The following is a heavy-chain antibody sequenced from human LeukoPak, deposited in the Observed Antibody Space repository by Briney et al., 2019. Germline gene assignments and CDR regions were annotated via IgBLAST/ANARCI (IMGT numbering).Heavy chain of an antibody. D-gene: IGHD3-22*01. CDR2: FSGNGGST. CDR1: GFTFNTWA. Sequence: PGGSLRLSCAASGFTFNTWAMSWVRQAPGKGLEWVSAFSGNGGSTYYADSVKGRSTISRDNSKNMLYLQMNSLRAEDTAVYYCATLITMIHWGQGTLVTVSS. J-gene: IGHJ4*02. V-gene: IGHV3-23*01. CDR3: ATLITMIH.